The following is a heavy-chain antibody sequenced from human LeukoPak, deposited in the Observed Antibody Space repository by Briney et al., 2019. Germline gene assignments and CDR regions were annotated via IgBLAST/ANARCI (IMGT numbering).Heavy chain of an antibody. CDR2: IYHSGRT. CDR1: GYSISSGYY. D-gene: IGHD3-10*01. J-gene: IGHJ3*02. Sequence: SETLSLTCTVSGYSISSGYYWGWIRQPPGKGLEGIGRIYHSGRTNYTPSLKNRVPISVDTSKNQFSLKLSSVTAADTAVYYCASNYGSGLPSDAFDIWGQGTMVTVSS. V-gene: IGHV4-38-2*02. CDR3: ASNYGSGLPSDAFDI.